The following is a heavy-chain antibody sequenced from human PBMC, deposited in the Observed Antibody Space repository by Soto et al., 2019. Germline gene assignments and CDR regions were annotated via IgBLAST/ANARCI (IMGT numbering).Heavy chain of an antibody. D-gene: IGHD6-19*01. CDR1: GYTFNSHA. Sequence: ASVKFSCKASGYTFNSHAIHWVRQAPGQMPECMVWINAGNGNTKYXXNFKGRVXXTRDTFATTVXMELTXLTSEDSAVYYCARDQSGIGWYVDWFDPXX. V-gene: IGHV1-3*01. CDR2: INAGNGNT. CDR3: ARDQSGIGWYVDWFDP. J-gene: IGHJ5*02.